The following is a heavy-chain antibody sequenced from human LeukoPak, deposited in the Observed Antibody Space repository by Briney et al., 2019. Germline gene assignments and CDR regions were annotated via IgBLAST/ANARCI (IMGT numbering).Heavy chain of an antibody. Sequence: GGSLRLSCAAPGVSIRGTRICAVRQAPGKGLVWVSRINSDGSTTSYVDSVKGRFTISRDNAKSTLYLQMNSLRAEDTAVYYCAPVAPIDYWGQGTLVTVSS. CDR1: GVSIRGTR. J-gene: IGHJ4*02. V-gene: IGHV3-74*01. CDR3: APVAPIDY. CDR2: INSDGSTT. D-gene: IGHD6-19*01.